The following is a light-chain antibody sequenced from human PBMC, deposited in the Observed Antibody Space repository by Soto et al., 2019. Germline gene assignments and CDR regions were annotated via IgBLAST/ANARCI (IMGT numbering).Light chain of an antibody. CDR2: DAS. Sequence: DIQMTPSPSTLSASLGDRVPITFRASQNINRWLAWYQQKPGKAPKLLIYDASNLESGVPSRFSGSGSGTDFTLTISGLQPDDFATYYCQQFNTYPAFGQGTKVDIK. V-gene: IGKV1-5*01. CDR1: QNINRW. J-gene: IGKJ1*01. CDR3: QQFNTYPA.